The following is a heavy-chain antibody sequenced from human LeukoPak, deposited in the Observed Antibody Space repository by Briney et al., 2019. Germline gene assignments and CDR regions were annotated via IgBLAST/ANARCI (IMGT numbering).Heavy chain of an antibody. CDR1: GFTFSNYW. V-gene: IGHV3-7*01. CDR3: ASGRQLGH. Sequence: GGSLRLSCAASGFTFSNYWMSWVRQAPGKGLEWVANIKEDGSEKYYVDSVKGRFTISRDNARNSLYLQMNSLRAEDTAVHYCASGRQLGHWGQGTLVTVSS. D-gene: IGHD6-13*01. J-gene: IGHJ4*02. CDR2: IKEDGSEK.